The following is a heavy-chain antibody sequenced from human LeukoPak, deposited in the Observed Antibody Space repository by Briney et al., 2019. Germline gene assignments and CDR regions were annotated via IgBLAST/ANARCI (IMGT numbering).Heavy chain of an antibody. Sequence: GGSLRLSCAASGFTFSSYWMSWVRQAPGKGLEWVANIKQDGSEKYYVDSVKGRSTISRDNAKNSLYLQMNSLRAEDTAVYYCAKGGIYCSGGSCYFDYWGQGTLVTVSS. V-gene: IGHV3-7*01. CDR3: AKGGIYCSGGSCYFDY. D-gene: IGHD2-15*01. J-gene: IGHJ4*02. CDR2: IKQDGSEK. CDR1: GFTFSSYW.